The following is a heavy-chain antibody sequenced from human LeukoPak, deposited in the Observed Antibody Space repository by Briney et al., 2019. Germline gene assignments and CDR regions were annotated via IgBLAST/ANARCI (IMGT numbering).Heavy chain of an antibody. V-gene: IGHV3-30*01. CDR3: ARERFLEWSFDY. Sequence: PGGSLRLSCAASGFTFSSYAMHWVRQAPGKGPEWVAVISYDGSNKYYADSVKGRFTISRDNSKNTLYLQMNSLRAEDTAVYYCARERFLEWSFDYWGQGTLVTVSS. D-gene: IGHD3-3*01. CDR1: GFTFSSYA. CDR2: ISYDGSNK. J-gene: IGHJ4*02.